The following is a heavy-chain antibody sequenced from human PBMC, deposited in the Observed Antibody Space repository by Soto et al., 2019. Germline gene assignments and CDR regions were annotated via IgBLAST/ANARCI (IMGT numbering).Heavy chain of an antibody. V-gene: IGHV3-21*01. J-gene: IGHJ6*03. Sequence: EVHLVESGGGLVKPVGSLRLSCAASGFTFSSYSMNWVRQAPGKGLEWVSSISSSSRYIYYADSVKGRFTISRDNAKNSLYLQMNSLRAEDTAVYYCARGITMVRGVHYYYMDVWGKGTTVTVSS. CDR2: ISSSSRYI. CDR3: ARGITMVRGVHYYYMDV. CDR1: GFTFSSYS. D-gene: IGHD3-10*01.